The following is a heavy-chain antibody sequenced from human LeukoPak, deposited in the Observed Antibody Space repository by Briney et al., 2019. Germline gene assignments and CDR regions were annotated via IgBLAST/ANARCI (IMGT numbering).Heavy chain of an antibody. D-gene: IGHD6-13*01. V-gene: IGHV1-46*01. CDR2: INPSGGSP. J-gene: IGHJ4*02. CDR3: ARGRPDYSTTWYIH. Sequence: ASVKVSRKASGVSFTRSFVYWVRHTPGQGREWMGLINPSGGSPSYAQKFQGRVTMTRDTSTSTVYMELSSLKSEDTAVYYCARGRPDYSTTWYIHWGQGTLVTVSS. CDR1: GVSFTRSF.